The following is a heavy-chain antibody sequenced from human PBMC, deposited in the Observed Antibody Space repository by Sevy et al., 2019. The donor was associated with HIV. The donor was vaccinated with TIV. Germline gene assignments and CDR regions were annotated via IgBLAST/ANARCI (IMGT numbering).Heavy chain of an antibody. V-gene: IGHV3-48*04. CDR3: VRDHAVAFDH. Sequence: GGSLRLSCVASGFDFRTYPMNWVRQAPGKGLEWISNIRAENSGTNYADSVKGRFTVSRDNAQNSLYLQMNSLRVEDSAVYYCVRDHAVAFDHRGHGVLVTVSS. CDR1: GFDFRTYP. J-gene: IGHJ4*01. CDR2: IRAENSGT.